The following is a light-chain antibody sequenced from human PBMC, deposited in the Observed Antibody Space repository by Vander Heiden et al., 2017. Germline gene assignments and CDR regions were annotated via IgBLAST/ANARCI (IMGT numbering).Light chain of an antibody. Sequence: QSVLTQPPSASGTPGQSVTISCSGSSSNIGSHYVFWYQQLPGTAPQLLIYRNNQRPSGVPDRFSGSKSGTSASLAISGLRSEDEADYYCAAWDDSLSGRVFGGGTKLTVL. CDR3: AAWDDSLSGRV. J-gene: IGLJ3*02. CDR2: RNN. V-gene: IGLV1-47*01. CDR1: SSNIGSHY.